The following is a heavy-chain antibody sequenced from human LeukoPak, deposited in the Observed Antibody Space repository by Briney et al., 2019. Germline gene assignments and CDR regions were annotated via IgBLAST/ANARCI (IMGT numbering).Heavy chain of an antibody. J-gene: IGHJ4*02. V-gene: IGHV3-74*01. CDR1: GFTFSTYW. D-gene: IGHD2-21*02. Sequence: GGSLRLSCAASGFTFSTYWMHWVRQAPGKGLVWVSVINPEGTTATYADSVKGRFTTSRDNAKNTLYLQMDSLRAEDTAIYYCVFFYTALKIPYWGQGGLVTVSS. CDR3: VFFYTALKIPY. CDR2: INPEGTTA.